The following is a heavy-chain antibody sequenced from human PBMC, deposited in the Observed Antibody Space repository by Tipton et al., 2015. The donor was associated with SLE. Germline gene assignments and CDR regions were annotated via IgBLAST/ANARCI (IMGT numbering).Heavy chain of an antibody. CDR3: ARGYSYGFNWFDP. Sequence: TLSLTCTVSGGSISSGSYYWSWIRQPAGKGLAWIGHIYTSGSTNYNPSLKSRVSISVDTSKNQFSLKLSSVTAADTAVYYCARGYSYGFNWFDPWGQGTLVTVSS. CDR2: IYTSGST. V-gene: IGHV4-61*09. J-gene: IGHJ5*02. D-gene: IGHD5-18*01. CDR1: GGSISSGSYY.